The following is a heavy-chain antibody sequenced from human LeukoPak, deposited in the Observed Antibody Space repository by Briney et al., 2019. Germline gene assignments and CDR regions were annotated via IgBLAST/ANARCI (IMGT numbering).Heavy chain of an antibody. CDR3: ARSNSGYDR. CDR2: ISSTSSYI. D-gene: IGHD5-12*01. V-gene: IGHV3-21*01. Sequence: GGSLRLSCAASGFTFSSYNMNWVRQAPGKGLEWVSSISSTSSYIYYADSVKGRFTISRDNAKNSLYLQMNSLRDEDTAVYYCARSNSGYDRWGQGTLVTVSS. J-gene: IGHJ4*02. CDR1: GFTFSSYN.